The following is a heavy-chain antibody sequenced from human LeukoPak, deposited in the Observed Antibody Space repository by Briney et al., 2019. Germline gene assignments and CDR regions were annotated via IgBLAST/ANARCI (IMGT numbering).Heavy chain of an antibody. J-gene: IGHJ5*02. Sequence: ASVKVSCKASGYTFTSYGISWVRQAPGQGLEWMGWISAYNGNTNYAQKLQGRVTMTTDTSTSTAYMELRSLRSDDTAVYYCARVSPRGRIVVVPAAMGPWGQGTLVTVSS. D-gene: IGHD2-2*01. CDR3: ARVSPRGRIVVVPAAMGP. CDR1: GYTFTSYG. V-gene: IGHV1-18*01. CDR2: ISAYNGNT.